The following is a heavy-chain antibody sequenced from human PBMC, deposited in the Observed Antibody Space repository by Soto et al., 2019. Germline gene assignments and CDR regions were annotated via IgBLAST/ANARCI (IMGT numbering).Heavy chain of an antibody. D-gene: IGHD2-15*01. V-gene: IGHV3-30*18. CDR2: ISFDGSNK. Sequence: QVQLVESGGGVVQPGRSLRLSCAASGFRFSSYGMHWVRQAPGKGLDWVAAISFDGSNKYFADSLQGRFSISRDSSKNTMYLQMNSLRAEDTAVYYCAKTRLAGVVTESLDYWGQGTVVTVSS. J-gene: IGHJ4*02. CDR3: AKTRLAGVVTESLDY. CDR1: GFRFSSYG.